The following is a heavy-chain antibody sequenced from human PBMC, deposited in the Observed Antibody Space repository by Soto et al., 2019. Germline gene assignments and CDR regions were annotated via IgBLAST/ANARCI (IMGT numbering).Heavy chain of an antibody. CDR2: ISYDGSYQ. J-gene: IGHJ3*01. CDR1: GFTFSSDD. Sequence: SLRLSCAASGFTFSSDDMHWVRQAPGKGLEWVAVISYDGSYQYYVDSVKGRFTISRDNSKNTLYLQMNSLRAEDTAVYYCAKDEISKTIRGDAFNFWGQGTMVTVS. V-gene: IGHV3-30*18. D-gene: IGHD1-7*01. CDR3: AKDEISKTIRGDAFNF.